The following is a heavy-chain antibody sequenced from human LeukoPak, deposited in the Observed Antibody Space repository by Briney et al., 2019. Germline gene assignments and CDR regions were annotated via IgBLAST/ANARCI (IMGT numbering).Heavy chain of an antibody. D-gene: IGHD4-11*01. CDR2: IYSGGST. J-gene: IGHJ6*02. V-gene: IGHV3-66*01. Sequence: AGGSLRLSCAASGFNVSSNYMSWVRQAPGKGLEWVSVIYSGGSTYYADSVKGRFTISRDNSKNTLYLQMNSLRAEDTAVYYCARATTPRDGMDVWGQGTTVTVSS. CDR3: ARATTPRDGMDV. CDR1: GFNVSSNY.